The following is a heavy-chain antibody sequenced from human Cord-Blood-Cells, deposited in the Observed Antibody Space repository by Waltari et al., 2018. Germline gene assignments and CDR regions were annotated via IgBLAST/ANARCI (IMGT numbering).Heavy chain of an antibody. CDR2: IYYSGST. CDR1: GGSIRSYY. Sequence: QVQLQESGPGLVKPSETLSLTCTVSGGSIRSYYWSWIRQPPGKGLEWIGYIYYSGSTNYNPSLKSRVTISVDTSKNQFSLKLSSVTAADTAVYYCARQRIAAAGTSFDYWGQGTLVTVSS. J-gene: IGHJ4*02. V-gene: IGHV4-59*01. D-gene: IGHD6-13*01. CDR3: ARQRIAAAGTSFDY.